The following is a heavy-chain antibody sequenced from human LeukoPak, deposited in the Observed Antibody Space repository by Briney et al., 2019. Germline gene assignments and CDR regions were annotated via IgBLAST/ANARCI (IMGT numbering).Heavy chain of an antibody. J-gene: IGHJ4*02. CDR1: GYTFTVYY. Sequence: ASVKVSCKASGYTFTVYYMHWVRQAPGQGLEWMGLINPNGGGTNYAQKFQGRVTMNRDTSISTAYMELRRLRSEDTAVYYCASLVGTYRSSSGVDYWGQGTLVTVSS. CDR2: INPNGGGT. D-gene: IGHD6-6*01. V-gene: IGHV1-2*02. CDR3: ASLVGTYRSSSGVDY.